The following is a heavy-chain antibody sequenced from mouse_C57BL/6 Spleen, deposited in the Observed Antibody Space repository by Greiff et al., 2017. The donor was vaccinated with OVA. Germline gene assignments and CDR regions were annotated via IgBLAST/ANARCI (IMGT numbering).Heavy chain of an antibody. CDR3: ARHEGDYYGSRDWYFDV. V-gene: IGHV1-62-2*01. Sequence: VKLMESGAELVKPGASVKLSCKASGYTFTEYTIHWVKQRSGQGLEWIGWFYPGSGSIKYNEKFKDKATLTADESSSTVYMELSRLTSEDSAVYFCARHEGDYYGSRDWYFDVWGTGTTVTVSS. J-gene: IGHJ1*03. CDR1: GYTFTEYT. D-gene: IGHD1-1*01. CDR2: FYPGSGSI.